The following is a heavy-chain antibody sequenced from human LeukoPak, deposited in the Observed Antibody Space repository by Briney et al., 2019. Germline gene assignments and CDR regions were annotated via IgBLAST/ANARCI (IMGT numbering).Heavy chain of an antibody. D-gene: IGHD2-15*01. J-gene: IGHJ5*02. CDR2: ISNGKT. V-gene: IGHV3-23*01. Sequence: GSLRLSCASSGFPFSSHAMSWVRHPPGKGVEGVAAISNGKTYYADSVRSRFANSRDDSTNTVYLHMNSLRDEDTALYHCVREAGYCAPVCVKANWFDPWGQGTLVTVSS. CDR1: GFPFSSHA. CDR3: VREAGYCAPVCVKANWFDP.